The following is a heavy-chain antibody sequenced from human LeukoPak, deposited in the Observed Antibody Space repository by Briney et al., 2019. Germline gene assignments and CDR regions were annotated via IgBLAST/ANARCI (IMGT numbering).Heavy chain of an antibody. J-gene: IGHJ4*02. CDR2: ISSNGGST. CDR3: AREVPRDCSGGSCYGGEFSDY. CDR1: GFTFSSYA. Sequence: PGGSLRLSCAASGFTFSSYAMHWVRQAPGKGLEYVSAISSNGGSTYYANSVKGRFTISRDNSKNTLYLQMGSLRAEDMAVYYRAREVPRDCSGGSCYGGEFSDYWGQGTLVTVSS. D-gene: IGHD2-15*01. V-gene: IGHV3-64*01.